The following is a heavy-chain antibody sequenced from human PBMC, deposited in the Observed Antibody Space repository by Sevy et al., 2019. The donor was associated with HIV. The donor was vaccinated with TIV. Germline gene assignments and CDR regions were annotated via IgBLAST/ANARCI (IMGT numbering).Heavy chain of an antibody. Sequence: GGSLRLSCAASGFTFSSYGMHWVRQAPGKGLEWVAVISYDGSNKYYADSVKGRFTISRDNSKNTLYLQMNSLRAEDTAVYYCAKVGLGYYYYCMDVWGQGTTVTVSS. CDR1: GFTFSSYG. CDR3: AKVGLGYYYYCMDV. CDR2: ISYDGSNK. V-gene: IGHV3-30*18. J-gene: IGHJ6*02.